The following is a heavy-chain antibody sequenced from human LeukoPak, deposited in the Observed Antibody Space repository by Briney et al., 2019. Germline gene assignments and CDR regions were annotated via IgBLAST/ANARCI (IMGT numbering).Heavy chain of an antibody. V-gene: IGHV3-30*02. J-gene: IGHJ5*02. CDR1: GFTFSSYG. CDR2: IRYDGSNK. D-gene: IGHD3-9*01. CDR3: ARDRSFADYDILTGYYKGGFWFDP. Sequence: GGSLRLSCVVSGFTFSSYGMHWVRQAPGKGLEWVAFIRYDGSNKYYADSVKGRFTISRDSSKNTLYLQMNSLRAEDTAVYYCARDRSFADYDILTGYYKGGFWFDPWGQGTLVTVSS.